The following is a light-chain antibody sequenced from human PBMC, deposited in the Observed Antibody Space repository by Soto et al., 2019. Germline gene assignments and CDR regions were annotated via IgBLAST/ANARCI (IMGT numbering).Light chain of an antibody. J-gene: IGLJ1*01. CDR3: QSYDSSLSGFYV. CDR2: GNS. V-gene: IGLV1-40*01. Sequence: QSVLTQPPSVSGAPGQRVTISSTGSSSNIGAGYDVHWYQQLPGTAPKLLIYGNSNRPSGVPDRFSGSKSGTSASLAITGLQAEDEADYYCQSYDSSLSGFYVFGTVTKLTVL. CDR1: SSNIGAGYD.